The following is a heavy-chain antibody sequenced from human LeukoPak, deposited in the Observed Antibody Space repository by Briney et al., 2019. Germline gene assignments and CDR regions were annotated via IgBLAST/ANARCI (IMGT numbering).Heavy chain of an antibody. D-gene: IGHD3-16*02. J-gene: IGHJ4*02. CDR3: AKDLLYSDVWGSYRPNPLDY. CDR2: ISNRTTYI. V-gene: IGHV3-21*01. CDR1: GFTFSSYT. Sequence: GGSLRLSCAASGFTFSSYTMTWVRQAPGKGLEWVPSISNRTTYIYYADSVKGRFTISRDNVQNSLFLQMNSLRAEDTAVYYCAKDLLYSDVWGSYRPNPLDYWGQGTLVTVSS.